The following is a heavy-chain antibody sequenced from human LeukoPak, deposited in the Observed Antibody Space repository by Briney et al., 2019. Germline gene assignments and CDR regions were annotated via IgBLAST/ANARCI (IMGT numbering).Heavy chain of an antibody. J-gene: IGHJ4*02. CDR3: ARALLWFGEFYFDY. Sequence: GGSLRLSCAVSGITLSNYGMTWVRQAPGKGLEWVAGISDSGGSTNYADSVKGRFTISRHNSKNTLYLQMNSLRAEDTAVYYCARALLWFGEFYFDYWGQGTLVTVSS. CDR2: ISDSGGST. CDR1: GITLSNYG. D-gene: IGHD3-10*01. V-gene: IGHV3-23*01.